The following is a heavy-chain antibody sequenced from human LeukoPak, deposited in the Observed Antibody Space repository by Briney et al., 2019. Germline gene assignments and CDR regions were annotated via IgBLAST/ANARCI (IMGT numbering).Heavy chain of an antibody. V-gene: IGHV3-23*01. J-gene: IGHJ4*02. CDR1: GFTFSSYA. D-gene: IGHD3-22*01. Sequence: GGSLRLSCAASGFTFSSYAMTWVRQAPGKGLEWVSAISGLVHSTYYADSVKGRFTISRDNSKNTLYLQMNSLRAEDTAVYYCAKVPGYYYDSSGYYYFDYWGQGTLVTVSS. CDR2: ISGLVHST. CDR3: AKVPGYYYDSSGYYYFDY.